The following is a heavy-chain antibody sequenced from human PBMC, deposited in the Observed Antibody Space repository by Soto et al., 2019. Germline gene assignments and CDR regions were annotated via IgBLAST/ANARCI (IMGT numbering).Heavy chain of an antibody. CDR2: IIPLFGTP. D-gene: IGHD3-10*01. Sequence: QVQLVQSGAEVKKPGSSVKVSCKASGGIFSTYAISWLRQAPGQGLEWMGGIIPLFGTPNYAPRFQGRVTITADESTITAYMELSRLRSEDTAVYYCARDRDDYGSGNYYNRIDFWGQGTLVTVSS. J-gene: IGHJ4*02. V-gene: IGHV1-69*01. CDR1: GGIFSTYA. CDR3: ARDRDDYGSGNYYNRIDF.